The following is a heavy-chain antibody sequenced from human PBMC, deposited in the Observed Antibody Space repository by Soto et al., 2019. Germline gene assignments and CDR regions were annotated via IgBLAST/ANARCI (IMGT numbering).Heavy chain of an antibody. CDR3: VRASLVVAVATREDF. Sequence: EVQLVKSGGGLVQPGASLRLSCAASGFTFSTYWMHCVRQAPGKGLVWVSRIDSDGSMITYADFVKGRFTISRDNAKNTVYLHMNSLTAEDTAVYYCVRASLVVAVATREDFWGQGTLVTVSS. CDR2: IDSDGSMI. D-gene: IGHD2-15*01. CDR1: GFTFSTYW. J-gene: IGHJ4*02. V-gene: IGHV3-74*01.